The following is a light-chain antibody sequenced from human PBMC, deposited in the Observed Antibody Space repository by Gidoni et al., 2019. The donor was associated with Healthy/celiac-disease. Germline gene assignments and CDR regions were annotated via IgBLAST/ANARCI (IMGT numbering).Light chain of an antibody. CDR3: NSYTSSSTLL. Sequence: QSPLTPPASVSGSPGQSITISCTGTSSDVGGYNYVSWYQQHPGKAPKLMIYEVSNRPSGVSNRFSGSKSGNTASLTISGLQAEDEADYYCNSYTSSSTLLFGGGTKLTVL. CDR2: EVS. V-gene: IGLV2-14*01. CDR1: SSDVGGYNY. J-gene: IGLJ3*02.